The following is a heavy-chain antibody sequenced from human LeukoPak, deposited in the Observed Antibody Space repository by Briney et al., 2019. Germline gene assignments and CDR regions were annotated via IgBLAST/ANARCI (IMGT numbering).Heavy chain of an antibody. Sequence: PGGSLRLSCAASGFTFDDYTMHWVRQAPGKGLEWVSLISWDGGSTYYADSVKGRFTISRDNSKNSLYLQMNSLRTEGTALYYCAKDRSGGSSSWYFWDGFDYWGQGTLVTVSS. J-gene: IGHJ4*02. V-gene: IGHV3-43*01. CDR3: AKDRSGGSSSWYFWDGFDY. D-gene: IGHD6-13*01. CDR2: ISWDGGST. CDR1: GFTFDDYT.